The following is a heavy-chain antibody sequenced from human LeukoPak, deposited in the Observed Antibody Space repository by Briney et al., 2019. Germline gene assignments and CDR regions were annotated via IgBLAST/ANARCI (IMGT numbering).Heavy chain of an antibody. CDR1: GFTFSSYG. CDR3: ARDAGYLAAFDI. J-gene: IGHJ3*02. CDR2: IWYDGSKK. D-gene: IGHD3-9*01. V-gene: IGHV3-33*01. Sequence: GGSLRLSCAASGFTFSSYGMHWVRQAPGKGLEWVAVIWYDGSKKYYGDSVKGRFTISRDNSKNTLYLQMNSLRAEDTAVYYCARDAGYLAAFDIWGQGTMVTVSS.